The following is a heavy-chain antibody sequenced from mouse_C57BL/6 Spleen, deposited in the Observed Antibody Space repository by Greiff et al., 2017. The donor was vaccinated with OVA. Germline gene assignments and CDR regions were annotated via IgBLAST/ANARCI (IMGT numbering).Heavy chain of an antibody. CDR1: GYSITSGYY. CDR2: ISYDGSN. D-gene: IGHD2-9*01. CDR3: ARKPYYGYDGAWFAY. J-gene: IGHJ3*01. Sequence: VQLQQSGPGLVKPSQSLSLTCSVTGYSITSGYYWNWIRQFPGNKLEWMGYISYDGSNNYNPSLKNRISITRDTSKNQFFLKLNSVTTEDTATYYCARKPYYGYDGAWFAYWGQGTLVTVSA. V-gene: IGHV3-6*01.